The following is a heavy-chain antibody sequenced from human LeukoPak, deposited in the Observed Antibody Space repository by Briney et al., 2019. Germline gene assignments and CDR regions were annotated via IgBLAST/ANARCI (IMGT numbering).Heavy chain of an antibody. CDR3: ARVGGCSSTSCCEGWFDP. D-gene: IGHD2-2*01. CDR1: GGTFTISA. J-gene: IGHJ5*02. Sequence: ASVTVSSTASGGTFTISAISWVRQAPGQGRGWMGGIILILGTANYAQKFQGRVTITADESTSTAYMELSSLRSEHTAVYYGARVGGCSSTSCCEGWFDPWCEGTLVTVAS. CDR2: IILILGTA. V-gene: IGHV1-69*13.